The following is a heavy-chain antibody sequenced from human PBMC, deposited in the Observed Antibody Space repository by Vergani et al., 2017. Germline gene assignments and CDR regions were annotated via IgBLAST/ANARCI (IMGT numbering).Heavy chain of an antibody. V-gene: IGHV1-69*02. D-gene: IGHD3-16*02. Sequence: QVQLVHSGAEVKKPGSSVKVSCKASGGTFSSYTISWVRQAPGQGLEWMGRIIPILGIAHYAQKFQGRVTITADKSTSTAYMELSSLRSEDTAVYYCVRGDDYVWGSYRGYGMDVWGQGTTVTVSS. CDR2: IIPILGIA. CDR3: VRGDDYVWGSYRGYGMDV. CDR1: GGTFSSYT. J-gene: IGHJ6*02.